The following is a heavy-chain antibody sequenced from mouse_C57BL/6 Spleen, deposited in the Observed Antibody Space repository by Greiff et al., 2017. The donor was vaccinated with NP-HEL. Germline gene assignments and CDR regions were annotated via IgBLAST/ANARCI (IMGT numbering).Heavy chain of an antibody. CDR2: IDPSDSYT. CDR3: ARKTGYGIFYAMDY. CDR1: GYTFTSYW. J-gene: IGHJ4*01. D-gene: IGHD2-1*01. V-gene: IGHV1-50*01. Sequence: VQLQQPGAELVKPGASVKLSCKASGYTFTSYWMQWVKQRPGQGLEWIGEIDPSDSYTNYNQKFKGKATLTVDTSSSTAYMQLSSLTSEDSAVYYCARKTGYGIFYAMDYWGQGTSVTVSS.